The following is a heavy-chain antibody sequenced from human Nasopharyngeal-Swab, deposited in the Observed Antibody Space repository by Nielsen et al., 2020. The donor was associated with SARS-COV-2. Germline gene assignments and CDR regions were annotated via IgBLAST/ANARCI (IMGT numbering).Heavy chain of an antibody. V-gene: IGHV6-1*01. J-gene: IGHJ4*02. CDR3: AREGEYYDILTGYRVIFDY. CDR2: TYYRSKWYN. D-gene: IGHD3-9*01. Sequence: SQTPSLTCAISGDSVSSNSAAWNWIRQSPSRGLEWLGRTYYRSKWYNDYAVSVKSRITINPDTSKNQFSLQLNSVTPEDTAVYYCAREGEYYDILTGYRVIFDYWGQGTLVTVSS. CDR1: GDSVSSNSAA.